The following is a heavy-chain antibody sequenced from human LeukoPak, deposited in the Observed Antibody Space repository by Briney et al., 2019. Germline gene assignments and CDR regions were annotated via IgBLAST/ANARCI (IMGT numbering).Heavy chain of an antibody. J-gene: IGHJ6*02. V-gene: IGHV1-18*01. CDR3: ARVHKLLQPYYYYGMDV. Sequence: ASVKVFCKAAGYNCTSYGISWVRQALGQGLEWMGWIIAYNGNANYAQKLQGRVTMTTDTSTSTAYMELRSLRSYDTALYYGARVHKLLQPYYYYGMDVWNQGTTVTVSS. D-gene: IGHD3-10*01. CDR1: GYNCTSYG. CDR2: IIAYNGNA.